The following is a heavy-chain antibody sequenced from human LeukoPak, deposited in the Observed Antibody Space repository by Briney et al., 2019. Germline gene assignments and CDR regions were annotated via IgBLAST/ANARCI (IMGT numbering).Heavy chain of an antibody. Sequence: SETLSLTCAVSGGSISSGGYSWSWIWQPPGKGLEWIGYIYHSGSTYYNPSLKSRVTISVDRSKNQFSLKLSSVTAADTAVYYCARAGAPPYWFDPWGQGTLVTVSS. CDR3: ARAGAPPYWFDP. J-gene: IGHJ5*02. CDR1: GGSISSGGYS. V-gene: IGHV4-30-2*01. CDR2: IYHSGST.